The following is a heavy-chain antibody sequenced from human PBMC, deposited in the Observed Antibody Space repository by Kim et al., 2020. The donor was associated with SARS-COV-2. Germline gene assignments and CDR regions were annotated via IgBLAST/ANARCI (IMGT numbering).Heavy chain of an antibody. D-gene: IGHD6-19*01. J-gene: IGHJ3*02. Sequence: SVKGRFTISRDNSKNTLYLQMSSLRAEDTAVYYCVKDRNSSGWPHDAFDIWGQGTMVTVSS. V-gene: IGHV3-64D*08. CDR3: VKDRNSSGWPHDAFDI.